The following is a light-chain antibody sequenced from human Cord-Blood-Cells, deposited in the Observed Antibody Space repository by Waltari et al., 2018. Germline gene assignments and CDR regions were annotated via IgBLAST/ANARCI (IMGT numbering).Light chain of an antibody. V-gene: IGKV3-20*01. Sequence: EIVLTQSPGTLSLSPGERATLSCRASQSVSSSYLAWYQQKPGQAPRLLIYGASSRATGIPDRFSGSGSGTDFTLTISRLEPEDFAVYYRQQYGSSITFGQG. CDR3: QQYGSSIT. CDR2: GAS. CDR1: QSVSSSY. J-gene: IGKJ5*01.